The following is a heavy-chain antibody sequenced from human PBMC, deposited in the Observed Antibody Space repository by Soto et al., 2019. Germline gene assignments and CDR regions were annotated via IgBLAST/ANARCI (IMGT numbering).Heavy chain of an antibody. CDR3: AKLFLFCGGYCLCAFDI. CDR1: GGSISSSSYY. Sequence: PSETLSLTCTVSGGSISSSSYYWGWIRQPPGKGLEWIGSIYYSGSTYYNPSLRSRVTISVDTSKNQFSLKLSSVTAADTAVYSCAKLFLFCGGYCLCAFDIWGQGTMVTVSS. J-gene: IGHJ3*02. V-gene: IGHV4-39*01. CDR2: IYYSGST. D-gene: IGHD2-21*02.